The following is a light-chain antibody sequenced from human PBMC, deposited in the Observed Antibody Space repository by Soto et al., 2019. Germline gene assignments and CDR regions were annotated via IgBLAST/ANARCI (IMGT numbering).Light chain of an antibody. CDR2: EVS. V-gene: IGLV2-8*01. CDR3: SSYAGSNNVV. Sequence: QAVVTQPPSASGSPGQSVTISCTGTSSDIGGYHYVCWYQQHPGKAPKLMIYEVSKRPSGVPDRFSGSKSGNTASLTVSGLQAEDEADYYCSSYAGSNNVVFGGGTKLTVL. CDR1: SSDIGGYHY. J-gene: IGLJ2*01.